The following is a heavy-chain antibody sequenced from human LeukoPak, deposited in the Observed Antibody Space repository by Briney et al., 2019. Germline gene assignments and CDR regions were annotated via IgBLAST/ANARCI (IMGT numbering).Heavy chain of an antibody. V-gene: IGHV3-48*01. J-gene: IGHJ4*02. CDR2: ISSSSSTI. D-gene: IGHD6-19*01. CDR3: ARDPRSSLAVAGTLFDY. Sequence: GGSLRLSCAASGFTFSSYSMNWVRQAPGKGLEWVSYISSSSSTIYYADSVKGRFTISRDNAKNSLYLQMNSLRAEDTAVYYCARDPRSSLAVAGTLFDYWGQGTLVTVSS. CDR1: GFTFSSYS.